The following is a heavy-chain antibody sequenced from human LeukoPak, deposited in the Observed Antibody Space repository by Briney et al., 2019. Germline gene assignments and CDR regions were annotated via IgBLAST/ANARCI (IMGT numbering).Heavy chain of an antibody. D-gene: IGHD6-13*01. CDR3: TRDHRYSSSWYVDFDY. CDR2: IRSKVYGGTT. CDR1: GFTFSSYG. J-gene: IGHJ4*02. V-gene: IGHV3-49*04. Sequence: GGSLRLSCAASGFTFSSYGMSWVRQAPGKGLEWVGFIRSKVYGGTTEYAASVKGRFTISRDDSKSIAYLQMNSLKTEDTAVYYCTRDHRYSSSWYVDFDYWGQGTLVTVSS.